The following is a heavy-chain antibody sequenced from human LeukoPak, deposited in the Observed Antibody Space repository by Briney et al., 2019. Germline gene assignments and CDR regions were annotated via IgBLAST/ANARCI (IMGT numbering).Heavy chain of an antibody. CDR3: ARDMENDSSSWYSYYYYGMDV. CDR2: ISSSSSYI. D-gene: IGHD6-13*01. Sequence: GGSLRLSCAASGFTFSSYSMNWVRQAPGKGLEWVSSISSSSSYIYYADSVKGRFTISRDNAKNSLYLQMNSLRAEDTAVYYCARDMENDSSSWYSYYYYGMDVWGQGTTVTVSS. CDR1: GFTFSSYS. V-gene: IGHV3-21*01. J-gene: IGHJ6*02.